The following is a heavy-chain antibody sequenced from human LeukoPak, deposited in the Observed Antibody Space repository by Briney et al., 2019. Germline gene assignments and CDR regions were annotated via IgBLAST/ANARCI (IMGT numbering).Heavy chain of an antibody. CDR1: GFTFSSYS. J-gene: IGHJ4*02. Sequence: GGSLRLSCAASGFTFSSYSMIWVRQAPGKGLEWVSSISSSSYIYYADSVKGRFTISRDNAKNSLYLQMNSLRAEDTAVYYCARSLQLGGNFDYWGQGTPVTVSS. D-gene: IGHD6-6*01. CDR2: ISSSSYI. CDR3: ARSLQLGGNFDY. V-gene: IGHV3-21*01.